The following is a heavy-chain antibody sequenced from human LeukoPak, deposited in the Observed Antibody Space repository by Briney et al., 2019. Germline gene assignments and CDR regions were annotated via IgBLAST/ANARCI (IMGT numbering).Heavy chain of an antibody. V-gene: IGHV3-23*01. Sequence: GGSLRLSCAASGSGFIFSNYGMRWVRQAPGKGLEWVSAISGSGGSTYYADSVKGRFTISRDNSKNTLYLQMNSLRAEDTAVYYCAKMEAAAGRGLDYWGQGTLVTVSS. CDR3: AKMEAAAGRGLDY. D-gene: IGHD6-13*01. CDR2: ISGSGGST. J-gene: IGHJ4*02. CDR1: GSGFIFSNYG.